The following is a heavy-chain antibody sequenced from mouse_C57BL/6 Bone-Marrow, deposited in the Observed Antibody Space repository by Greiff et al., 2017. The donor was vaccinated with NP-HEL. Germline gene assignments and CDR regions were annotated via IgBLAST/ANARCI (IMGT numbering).Heavy chain of an antibody. CDR3: ARGKYYYGSSMYYFDY. CDR2: IDPNSGGT. D-gene: IGHD1-1*01. J-gene: IGHJ2*01. CDR1: GYTFTSYW. V-gene: IGHV1-72*01. Sequence: QVQLKQPGAELVKPGASVKLSCKASGYTFTSYWMHWVKQRPGRGLEWIGRIDPNSGGTKYNEKFKSKATLTVDKPSSTAYMQLSSLTSEDSAVYYCARGKYYYGSSMYYFDYWGQGTTLTVSS.